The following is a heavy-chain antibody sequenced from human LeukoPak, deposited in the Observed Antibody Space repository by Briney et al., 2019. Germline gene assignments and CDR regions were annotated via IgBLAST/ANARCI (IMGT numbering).Heavy chain of an antibody. CDR2: ISGSGFT. CDR1: GFTFSSYA. V-gene: IGHV3-23*01. CDR3: ARDLAGPPQEAFDI. J-gene: IGHJ3*02. Sequence: PGGSLRLSCAASGFTFSSYAMSWVRQAPGKGLEWVSAISGSGFTYYADSVKGRFTISRDNSKNTLYLQMNSLRAEDTAVYYCARDLAGPPQEAFDIWGQGTMVTVS.